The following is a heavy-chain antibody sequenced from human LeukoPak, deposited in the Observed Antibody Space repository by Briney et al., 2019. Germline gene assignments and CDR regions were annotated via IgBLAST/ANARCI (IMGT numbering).Heavy chain of an antibody. V-gene: IGHV3-21*04. Sequence: GGSLRLSCAASGFTFSNYNMNWVRQAPGKGLEWVSSISSSSSYIYYADSVKGRFTISRDNSKNTLYPQMNSLRAEDTAMYYCTKAPPGKFDPWGQGTLVTVSS. CDR3: TKAPPGKFDP. CDR1: GFTFSNYN. J-gene: IGHJ5*02. D-gene: IGHD3-10*01. CDR2: ISSSSSYI.